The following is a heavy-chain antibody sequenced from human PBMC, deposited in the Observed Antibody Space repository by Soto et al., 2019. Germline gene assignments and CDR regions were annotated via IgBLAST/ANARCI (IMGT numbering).Heavy chain of an antibody. CDR1: GCTFTSYG. J-gene: IGHJ6*02. CDR2: ISVYNVNT. D-gene: IGHD2-15*01. Sequence: VKVSCKASGCTFTSYGSSWVRQAPGQGLEGMGWISVYNVNTNYAQKLQGRVTMTTDTSTSKAYIELGALISDCTGVGCVSREGNIVASPADNYYYCHGMDDWGQGTPVTVSS. CDR3: SREGNIVASPADNYYYCHGMDD. V-gene: IGHV1-18*01.